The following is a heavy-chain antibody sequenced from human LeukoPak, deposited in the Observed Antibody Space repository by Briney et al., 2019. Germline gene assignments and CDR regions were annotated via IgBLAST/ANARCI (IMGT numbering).Heavy chain of an antibody. J-gene: IGHJ4*02. CDR3: ARGRSWYGDSYFDY. CDR1: GGSFSGYY. V-gene: IGHV4-34*01. Sequence: SETLSLTCAVYGGSFSGYYWSWIRQPPGKGLEWIGEINHSGSTNYSPSLKSRVTISVDTSKNQFSLELSSVTAADTAVYYCARGRSWYGDSYFDYWGQGTLVTVSS. D-gene: IGHD4-17*01. CDR2: INHSGST.